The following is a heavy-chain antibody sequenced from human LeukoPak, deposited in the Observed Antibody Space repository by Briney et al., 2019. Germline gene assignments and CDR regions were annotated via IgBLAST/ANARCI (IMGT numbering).Heavy chain of an antibody. CDR2: IKSKTDGGTT. Sequence: GGSLRLSCAASGFTFSNAWMSWVRQAPGKGLEWVGRIKSKTDGGTTDYAAPVKGRFTISRDDSKNTLYLQMNSLKTEDTAVYYCTTDRDSSSWYPMGMVYRGQGTLVTVSS. J-gene: IGHJ4*02. CDR1: GFTFSNAW. D-gene: IGHD6-13*01. CDR3: TTDRDSSSWYPMGMVY. V-gene: IGHV3-15*01.